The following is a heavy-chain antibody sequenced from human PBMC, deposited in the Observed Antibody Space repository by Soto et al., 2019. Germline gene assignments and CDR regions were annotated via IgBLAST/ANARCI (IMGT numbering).Heavy chain of an antibody. J-gene: IGHJ6*02. Sequence: GESLKISGKGSGYIFTSYWISWVRQMPGKGLEWMGRIDPSDSYTNYSPSFQGHVTISADKSISTAYLQWSSLKASDTAMYYCASTVVTATTGYYYYYGMDVWGQGTTVTVSS. V-gene: IGHV5-10-1*01. CDR2: IDPSDSYT. D-gene: IGHD2-21*02. CDR3: ASTVVTATTGYYYYYGMDV. CDR1: GYIFTSYW.